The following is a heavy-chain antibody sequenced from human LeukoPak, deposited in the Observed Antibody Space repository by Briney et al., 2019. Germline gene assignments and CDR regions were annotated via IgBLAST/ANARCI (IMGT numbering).Heavy chain of an antibody. CDR2: ISAYNGNT. J-gene: IGHJ5*02. D-gene: IGHD3-10*01. V-gene: IGHV1-18*01. CDR1: GYTFTSYG. Sequence: ASVKVSCKASGYTFTSYGISWVRQAPGQGLEWMGWISAYNGNTNYAQKLQGRVTVTTDTSTSTAYMELRSLRSDDTAVYYCARDRMVRGVISNWFDPWGQGTLVTVSS. CDR3: ARDRMVRGVISNWFDP.